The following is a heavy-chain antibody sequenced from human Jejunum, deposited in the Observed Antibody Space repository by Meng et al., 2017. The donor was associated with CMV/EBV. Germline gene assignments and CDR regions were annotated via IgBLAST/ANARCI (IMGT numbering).Heavy chain of an antibody. CDR1: YAFTSYA. V-gene: IGHV1-8*01. CDR2: MNPNNGDA. Sequence: YAFTSYAVYWVRQATGQGLEWMGWMNPNNGDADSAQKFQGRVTMTGNTSINTAYMELSSLRSEDAALYYCARGFRFRSGYHSSPLDYWGQGALVTVSS. J-gene: IGHJ4*02. D-gene: IGHD3-3*01. CDR3: ARGFRFRSGYHSSPLDY.